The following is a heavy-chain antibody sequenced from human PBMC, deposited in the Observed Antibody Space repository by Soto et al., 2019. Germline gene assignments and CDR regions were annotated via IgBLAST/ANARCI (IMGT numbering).Heavy chain of an antibody. CDR2: IIPIFGTA. CDR3: ARGRYCSSSSCPRWGAFDI. CDR1: GGTFSSYA. V-gene: IGHV1-69*01. Sequence: QVQLVQSGAEVKKPGSSVKVSCKASGGTFSSYAISWVRQAPGQGLEWMGGIIPIFGTANYAQKFQGRVTITAEESTSTAYMELSSLRSEDTVVYYCARGRYCSSSSCPRWGAFDIWGQGTMVTVSS. D-gene: IGHD2-2*01. J-gene: IGHJ3*02.